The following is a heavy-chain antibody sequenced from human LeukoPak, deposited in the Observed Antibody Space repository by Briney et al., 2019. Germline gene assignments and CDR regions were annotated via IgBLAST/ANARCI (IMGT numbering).Heavy chain of an antibody. D-gene: IGHD1-14*01. CDR3: AKGCQCPSGLSSWFDP. CDR1: GFTFTNYG. Sequence: QPGGSLRLSCSASGFTFTNYGMSWVRQAPGKGLEWVSGLSGSGDGQFYADSVEGRFTISRDISNNIWYLQMNSLRAEDTAVYYCAKGCQCPSGLSSWFDPRGQGTLVAVSS. CDR2: LSGSGDGQ. V-gene: IGHV3-23*01. J-gene: IGHJ5*02.